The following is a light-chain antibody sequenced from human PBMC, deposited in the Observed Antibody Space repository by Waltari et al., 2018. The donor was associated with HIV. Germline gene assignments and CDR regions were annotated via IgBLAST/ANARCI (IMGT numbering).Light chain of an antibody. Sequence: QSLLTQPPSVSAAPGQKIILSCSGTTPNIGNNSVSWYQHLPGTAPKVLIYDNYKRPSGIPDRFSGSKSGTSATLAITGLQTGDEADYYCATWDSSLSAVVFGGGTKVTVL. CDR3: ATWDSSLSAVV. CDR1: TPNIGNNS. CDR2: DNY. V-gene: IGLV1-51*01. J-gene: IGLJ2*01.